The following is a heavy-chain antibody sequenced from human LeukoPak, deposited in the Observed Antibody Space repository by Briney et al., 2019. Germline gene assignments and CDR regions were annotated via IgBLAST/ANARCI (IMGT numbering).Heavy chain of an antibody. V-gene: IGHV4-61*02. D-gene: IGHD2-2*01. CDR2: IETSGTT. J-gene: IGHJ5*02. CDR1: GGSISSSSYY. CDR3: ARYHMLNRGVNWFDP. Sequence: SETLSLTCTVSGGSISSSSYYWSWIRQPAGKGLEWVGRIETSGTTKYNPSLNSRATISVDTSKNQFSLKLNSVTAADTAVYYCARYHMLNRGVNWFDPWGQGTPVTVSS.